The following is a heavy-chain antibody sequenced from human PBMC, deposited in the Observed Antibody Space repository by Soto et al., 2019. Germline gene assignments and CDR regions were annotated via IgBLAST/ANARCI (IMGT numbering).Heavy chain of an antibody. J-gene: IGHJ6*02. CDR1: GFTFSSYA. D-gene: IGHD3-10*01. V-gene: IGHV3-30-3*01. Sequence: GGSLRLSCAASGFTFSSYAMHWVRQAPGKGLEWVAVISYDGSNKYYADSVKGRFTISRDNSKNTLYLQMNSLRAEDTAVYYCARGRGVRGVMANYYYYYGMDVWGQGTTVTVSS. CDR3: ARGRGVRGVMANYYYYYGMDV. CDR2: ISYDGSNK.